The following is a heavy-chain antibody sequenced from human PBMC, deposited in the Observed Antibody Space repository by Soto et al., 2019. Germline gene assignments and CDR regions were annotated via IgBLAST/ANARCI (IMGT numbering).Heavy chain of an antibody. D-gene: IGHD3-10*01. CDR3: ARELVTIVRGGYYYYMDV. CDR1: GYTFTSYG. CDR2: ISAYNGNT. J-gene: IGHJ6*03. Sequence: ASVKVSCKASGYTFTSYGISWVRQAPGQGLEWMGWISAYNGNTNYAQKLQGRVTMTTDTSTSTAYMELRSLRSDDTAVYYCARELVTIVRGGYYYYMDVWGKGTTVTVSS. V-gene: IGHV1-18*01.